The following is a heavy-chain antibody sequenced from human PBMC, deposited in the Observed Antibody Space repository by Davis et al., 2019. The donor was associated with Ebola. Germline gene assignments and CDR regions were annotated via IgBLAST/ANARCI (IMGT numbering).Heavy chain of an antibody. CDR1: GFTFSSYE. Sequence: GESLKISCAASGFTFSSYEMNWVRQAPGKGLEWVSYISSSGSTTYYADSVKGRFTISRDNAKNSLYLQMNSLRAEDTAVYYCARAPWGSYRSAHFDYWGQGTLVTVSS. CDR3: ARAPWGSYRSAHFDY. D-gene: IGHD3-16*02. CDR2: ISSSGSTT. V-gene: IGHV3-48*03. J-gene: IGHJ4*02.